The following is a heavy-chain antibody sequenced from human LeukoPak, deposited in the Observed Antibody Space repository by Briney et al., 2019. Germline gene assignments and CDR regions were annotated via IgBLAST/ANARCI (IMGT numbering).Heavy chain of an antibody. CDR3: AKVANWNYVLLDY. J-gene: IGHJ4*02. CDR1: GFTFSSYG. V-gene: IGHV3-30*02. D-gene: IGHD1-7*01. Sequence: GGSLRPSCAASGFTFSSYGMHWVRQAPGKGLEWVAFIRYDGSNKYYADSVKGRFTISRDNSKNTLYLQMNSLRAEDTAVYYCAKVANWNYVLLDYWGQGTLVTVSS. CDR2: IRYDGSNK.